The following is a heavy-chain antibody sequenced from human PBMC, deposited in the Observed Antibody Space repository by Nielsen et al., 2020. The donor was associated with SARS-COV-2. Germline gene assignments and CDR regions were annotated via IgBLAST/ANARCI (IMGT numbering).Heavy chain of an antibody. CDR1: GFTFDDYA. D-gene: IGHD3-22*01. J-gene: IGHJ4*02. V-gene: IGHV3-9*01. CDR3: AKGYYYDSSGYYYHYFDY. Sequence: SLKISCAASGFTFDDYAMHWVRQAPGKGLEWVSGISWNSGSIGYADSVKGRFTISRDNAKNSLYLQMNSLRAEDTALYYCAKGYYYDSSGYYYHYFDYWGQGTLVTVSS. CDR2: ISWNSGSI.